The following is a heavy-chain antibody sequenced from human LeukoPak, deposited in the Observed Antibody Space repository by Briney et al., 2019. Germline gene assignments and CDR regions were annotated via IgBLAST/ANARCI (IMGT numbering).Heavy chain of an antibody. CDR2: IYHSGST. J-gene: IGHJ4*02. D-gene: IGHD3-22*01. Sequence: PSETLSLTCAVSGYSISSGYYWGWIRQPPGKGLEWIGSIYHSGSTYYNPSLKSRVIISVDTSKNQFSLKLSSVTAADTAVYYCARERLGYYDRSGLDYWGQGTLVTVSS. V-gene: IGHV4-38-2*02. CDR3: ARERLGYYDRSGLDY. CDR1: GYSISSGYY.